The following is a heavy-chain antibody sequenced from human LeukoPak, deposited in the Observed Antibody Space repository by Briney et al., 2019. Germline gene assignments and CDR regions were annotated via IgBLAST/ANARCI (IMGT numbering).Heavy chain of an antibody. D-gene: IGHD1-14*01. CDR3: ARVPRNSSTMLEY. CDR1: GYTFTSYW. CDR2: INPDGGST. Sequence: ASMKVSCKASGYTFTSYWIQWVRQAPGQGLEWMGLINPDGGSTAYAHRFQGRVIMTRDTSTSTAYMDLSSLRSEDTAVYHCARVPRNSSTMLEYWGQGTLVTVSS. V-gene: IGHV1-46*01. J-gene: IGHJ4*02.